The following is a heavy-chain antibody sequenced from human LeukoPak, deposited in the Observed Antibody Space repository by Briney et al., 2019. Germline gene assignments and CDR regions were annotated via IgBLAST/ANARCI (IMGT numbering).Heavy chain of an antibody. CDR2: IYYSGST. V-gene: IGHV4-59*01. CDR1: GGSISSYY. CDR3: ARTMVRGDAFDI. D-gene: IGHD3-10*01. Sequence: KPSETLSLTCTVSGGSISSYYWSWIRQPPGKGLEWIGYIYYSGSTNYNPSLKGRVTISEDTSKNQFSLKLSSVTAADTAVYYCARTMVRGDAFDIWGQGTMVTVSS. J-gene: IGHJ3*02.